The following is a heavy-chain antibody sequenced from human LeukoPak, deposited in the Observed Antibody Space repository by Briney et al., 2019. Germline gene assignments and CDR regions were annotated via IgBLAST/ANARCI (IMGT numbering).Heavy chain of an antibody. D-gene: IGHD5-18*01. CDR3: ARLSRGYSYYYYGMDV. CDR2: IYPGDSDT. CDR1: GYSFTSYW. Sequence: GESLKISCKGSGYSFTSYWIGWVRQMPGKGLEWMGIIYPGDSDTRYSPSFQGQVTISADKSICTAYLQWSSLKASDTAMYYCARLSRGYSYYYYGMDVWGQGTTVTVSS. V-gene: IGHV5-51*01. J-gene: IGHJ6*02.